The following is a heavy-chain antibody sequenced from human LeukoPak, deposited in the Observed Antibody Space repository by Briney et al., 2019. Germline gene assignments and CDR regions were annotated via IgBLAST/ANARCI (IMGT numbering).Heavy chain of an antibody. Sequence: GGSLRLSCAASGFTFSSYAMSWVRQAPGKGLEWVSSISSSSSHIYYAESVKGRFTISRDNAKNSLYLQMNSLRAEDTAVYYCARDVQMLRQWVVWISFDYWGQGTLVTVSS. CDR2: ISSSSSHI. V-gene: IGHV3-21*01. CDR1: GFTFSSYA. CDR3: ARDVQMLRQWVVWISFDY. D-gene: IGHD6-19*01. J-gene: IGHJ4*02.